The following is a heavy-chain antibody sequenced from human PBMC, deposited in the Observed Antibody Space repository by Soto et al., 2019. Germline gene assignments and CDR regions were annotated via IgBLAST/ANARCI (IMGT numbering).Heavy chain of an antibody. D-gene: IGHD6-13*01. V-gene: IGHV3-30*18. J-gene: IGHJ6*02. Sequence: GGALRLSCAAPGFTFRSYCKHRVRQAPGKGMEWVAVISYDGSNTYYADSVKGRFTLYRDNSKNTLYLQMNSLRAEDTAVYYCAKDPSGRDSSSWYFWGQGTTVTVS. CDR1: GFTFRSYC. CDR2: ISYDGSNT. CDR3: AKDPSGRDSSSWYF.